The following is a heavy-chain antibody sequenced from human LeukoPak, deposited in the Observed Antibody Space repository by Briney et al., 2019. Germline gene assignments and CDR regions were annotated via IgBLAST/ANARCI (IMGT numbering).Heavy chain of an antibody. Sequence: ASVEVSCKTSGYTFTGYYIQWVRQAPGQGLEWMGWINPNSGGASYVQKFQGRVTMASDTSISTAYMELSSLRSDDTAVYYCARDSRNYYDSRGGGDEAFDIWGQGTMVTVSS. D-gene: IGHD3-22*01. CDR3: ARDSRNYYDSRGGGDEAFDI. CDR2: INPNSGGA. CDR1: GYTFTGYY. V-gene: IGHV1-2*02. J-gene: IGHJ3*02.